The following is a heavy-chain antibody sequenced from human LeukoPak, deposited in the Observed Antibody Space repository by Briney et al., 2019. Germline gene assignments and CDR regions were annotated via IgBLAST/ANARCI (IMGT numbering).Heavy chain of an antibody. CDR3: TADGDVYYYYYMDV. CDR2: IKSKTDGGIT. V-gene: IGHV3-15*01. CDR1: GFTFSNAW. J-gene: IGHJ6*03. Sequence: GGSLRLSCAASGFTFSNAWMSWVRQAPGKGLEWVGRIKSKTDGGITDYAAPVKGRFTLSRDDSKNTLYLQMNSLKTEDTAVYYCTADGDVYYYYYMDVWGKGTTVTISS. D-gene: IGHD4-17*01.